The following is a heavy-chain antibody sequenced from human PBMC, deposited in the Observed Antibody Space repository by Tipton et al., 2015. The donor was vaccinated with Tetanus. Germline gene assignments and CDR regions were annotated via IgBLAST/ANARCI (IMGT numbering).Heavy chain of an antibody. CDR3: ARPEASGRARGFDI. D-gene: IGHD3-10*01. Sequence: TLSLTCTVSGGSISSTSYYWAWIRQPPGKGLEWIGTMYNSGATYYNPSLKGRVTISGDTSKNLFSLTSVTASDTAVYYCARPEASGRARGFDIWGQGTKATVSP. V-gene: IGHV4-39*02. J-gene: IGHJ3*02. CDR2: MYNSGAT. CDR1: GGSISSTSYY.